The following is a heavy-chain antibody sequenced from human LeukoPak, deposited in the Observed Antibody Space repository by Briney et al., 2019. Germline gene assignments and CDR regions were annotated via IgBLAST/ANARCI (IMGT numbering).Heavy chain of an antibody. CDR2: ISYDGSNK. CDR3: ARPIPLGYCSGGSCPSYYYYYNGMDV. CDR1: GFTFSSYA. V-gene: IGHV3-30*04. Sequence: GRSLRLSCAASGFTFSSYAMHWVRQAPGKGLEWVAVISYDGSNKYYADSVKGRFTISRDNSKNTLYLQMNSLRAEDTAVYYCARPIPLGYCSGGSCPSYYYYYNGMDVWGQGTTVTVSS. D-gene: IGHD2-15*01. J-gene: IGHJ6*02.